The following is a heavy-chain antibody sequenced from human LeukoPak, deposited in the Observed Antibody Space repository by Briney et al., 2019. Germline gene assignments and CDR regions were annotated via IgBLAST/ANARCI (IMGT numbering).Heavy chain of an antibody. CDR3: VLESGGTLRY. D-gene: IGHD2-15*01. CDR1: GFTVSNNY. CDR2: IYTDTST. V-gene: IGHV3-66*01. J-gene: IGHJ4*02. Sequence: GGSLRLSCTASGFTVSNNYMTWVRQAPGKGLEWVSVIYTDTSTHYADSVKGRFTISRDTSRNTLHPQMIGLRAEDTAVYYCVLESGGTLRYWGRGSLVTVSS.